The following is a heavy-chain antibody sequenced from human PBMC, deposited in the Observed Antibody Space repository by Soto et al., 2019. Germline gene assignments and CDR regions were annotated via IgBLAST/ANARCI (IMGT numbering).Heavy chain of an antibody. V-gene: IGHV1-18*01. CDR1: GYTFTSYG. CDR3: ARGRYGDY. D-gene: IGHD1-1*01. J-gene: IGHJ4*02. Sequence: QVHLVQSGAEVKKPGASVKVSCKCSGYTFTSYGITWVRQAPGPGLEWMGWISAHNGNTDYAQKVQGRVTVTRDTSTSTAYMELRSLRSDDTAVYYCARGRYGDYWGQGALVTVSS. CDR2: ISAHNGNT.